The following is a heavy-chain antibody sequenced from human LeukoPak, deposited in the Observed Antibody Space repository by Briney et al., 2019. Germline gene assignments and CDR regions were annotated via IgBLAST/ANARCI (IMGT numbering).Heavy chain of an antibody. CDR3: ARGPHSSSWYHFDY. CDR1: GGSISSYY. CDR2: IYYSGST. V-gene: IGHV4-59*01. Sequence: SETLSLTCTVSGGSISSYYWSWIRQPPGKGLEWIGCIYYSGSTNYNPSLKSRVTISVDTSKNQFSLKLRSVTAADTAVYYCARGPHSSSWYHFDYWGQGTLVTVSS. J-gene: IGHJ4*02. D-gene: IGHD6-13*01.